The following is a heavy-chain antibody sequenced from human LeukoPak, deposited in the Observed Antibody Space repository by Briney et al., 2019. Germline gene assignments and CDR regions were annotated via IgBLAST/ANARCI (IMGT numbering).Heavy chain of an antibody. J-gene: IGHJ3*01. CDR3: ASHTVVVTATHDAFAF. CDR1: GFTFSNYY. V-gene: IGHV3-7*03. D-gene: IGHD2-21*02. CDR2: IKVDGSAK. Sequence: GGSLRLSCAASGFTFSNYYMSWARQAPGKGLEWVANIKVDGSAKHYVDSVKGRFTIFRDNAKNSLYFQMQSLMAAAEAAYYFASHTVVVTATHDAFAFWGQGTMVTVSS.